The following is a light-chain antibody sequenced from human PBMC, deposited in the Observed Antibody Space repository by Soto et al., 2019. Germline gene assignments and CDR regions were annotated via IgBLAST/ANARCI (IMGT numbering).Light chain of an antibody. CDR2: SNN. CDR3: AAWDDSLNGVV. J-gene: IGLJ2*01. V-gene: IGLV1-44*01. CDR1: SSNIGSNT. Sequence: QSVLTQPTSASGTPGQRVTISCSGSSSNIGSNTVNWYQQLPGTAPKLLIYSNNQRPSGVPDRFSGSKSGTSASLAISGLQSEDEADYYCAAWDDSLNGVVFGGETKLTVL.